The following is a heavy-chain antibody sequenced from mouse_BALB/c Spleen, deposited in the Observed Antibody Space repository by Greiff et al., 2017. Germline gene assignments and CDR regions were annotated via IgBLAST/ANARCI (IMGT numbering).Heavy chain of an antibody. J-gene: IGHJ3*01. D-gene: IGHD1-1*01. V-gene: IGHV3-2*02. CDR2: ISYSGST. CDR1: GYSITSDYA. Sequence: EVKLMESGPGLVKPSQSLSLTCTVTGYSITSDYAWNWIRQFPGNKLEWMGYISYSGSTSYNPSLKSRISITRDTSKNQFFLQLNSVTTEDTATYYCARNYYGSSSPFAYWGQGTLVTVSA. CDR3: ARNYYGSSSPFAY.